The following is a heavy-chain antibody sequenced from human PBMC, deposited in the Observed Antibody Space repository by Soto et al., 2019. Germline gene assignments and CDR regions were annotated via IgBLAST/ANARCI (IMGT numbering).Heavy chain of an antibody. CDR3: ASDRSYYGSGNYYKWFDY. V-gene: IGHV3-23*01. CDR1: GFTFSSYA. D-gene: IGHD3-10*01. J-gene: IGHJ4*02. Sequence: EVRLLESGGGLVQPGGSLRLSCAASGFTFSSYAMSWVRQAPGKGLEWVSTISGSGGGTYYADSMKGRFTISRDNSKNTLYLQMYSLRVEDTAVYYCASDRSYYGSGNYYKWFDYWGQGTLVTVSS. CDR2: ISGSGGGT.